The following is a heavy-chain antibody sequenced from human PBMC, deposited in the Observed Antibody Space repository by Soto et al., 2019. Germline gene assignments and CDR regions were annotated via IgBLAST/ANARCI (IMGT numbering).Heavy chain of an antibody. CDR3: AHRRFYNGDWDRGVFDC. D-gene: IGHD4-17*01. Sequence: QITLRESGPTLVKPTETLTLTCTFSGFSISTSGVGVGWVRQPPGKALAWLALIYWDDDKRYNPSLRSRLSVSKETSKNQVVLTMSNMDPVDTATYYCAHRRFYNGDWDRGVFDCWGQGTLVTVSS. CDR2: IYWDDDK. CDR1: GFSISTSGVG. J-gene: IGHJ4*02. V-gene: IGHV2-5*02.